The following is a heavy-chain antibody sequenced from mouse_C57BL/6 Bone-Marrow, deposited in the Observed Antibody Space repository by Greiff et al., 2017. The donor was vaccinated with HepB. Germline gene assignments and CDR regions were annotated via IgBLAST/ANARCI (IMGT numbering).Heavy chain of an antibody. V-gene: IGHV2-2*01. Sequence: VKVVESGPGLVQPSQSLSITCTVSGFSLTSYGVHWVRQSPGKGLEWLGVIWSGGSTDYNAAFISRLSISKDNSKSQVFFKMNSLQADDTAIYYCASYGTPFWYFDVWGTGTTVTVSS. J-gene: IGHJ1*03. CDR2: IWSGGST. D-gene: IGHD1-1*01. CDR1: GFSLTSYG. CDR3: ASYGTPFWYFDV.